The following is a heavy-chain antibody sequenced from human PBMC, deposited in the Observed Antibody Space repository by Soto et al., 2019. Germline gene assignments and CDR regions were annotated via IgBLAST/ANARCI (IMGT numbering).Heavy chain of an antibody. CDR1: GYTFTTYG. V-gene: IGHV1-18*01. CDR2: ISAYNGDT. CDR3: ARDHCGGDCYPDPYDY. Sequence: RASVKVSCKASGYTFTTYGITWVRQAPGQGLEWMGWISAYNGDTNYAQKLQGRLTMTTDTSTSTAYMELRSLRSDDTAVYYCARDHCGGDCYPDPYDYWGQGTLVTVSS. J-gene: IGHJ4*02. D-gene: IGHD2-21*02.